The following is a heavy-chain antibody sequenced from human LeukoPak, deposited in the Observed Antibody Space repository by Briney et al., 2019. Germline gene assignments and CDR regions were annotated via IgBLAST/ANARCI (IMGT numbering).Heavy chain of an antibody. CDR2: ISYDGSSK. CDR3: ARSSGWSLGGY. V-gene: IGHV3-30-3*01. D-gene: IGHD6-19*01. Sequence: PGGSLRLSCAASGFTFSSYAMHWVRQAPGKGLEWVAVISYDGSSKYYADSVKGRFTISRDNSKNTLYLQMNSLRAEDTAVYYCARSSGWSLGGYWGQGTLVTVSS. J-gene: IGHJ4*02. CDR1: GFTFSSYA.